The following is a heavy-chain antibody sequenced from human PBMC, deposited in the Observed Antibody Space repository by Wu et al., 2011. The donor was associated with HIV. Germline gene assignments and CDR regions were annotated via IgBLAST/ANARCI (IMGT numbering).Heavy chain of an antibody. CDR2: IIPIFGST. J-gene: IGHJ5*02. V-gene: IGHV1-69*14. D-gene: IGHD3-3*02. CDR1: GGSFSNYG. CDR3: AKGVTAYQMHFDWFDA. Sequence: QGQLVQSGSEVKPPGSSVKVSCKASGGSFSNYGVHWVRQAPGQGLEWMGGIIPIFGSTDYTLKFQDRVTFSADKSSGTAYMELTSLRFEDTAVYFCAKGVTAYQMHFDWFDAWGQGTLVTVSS.